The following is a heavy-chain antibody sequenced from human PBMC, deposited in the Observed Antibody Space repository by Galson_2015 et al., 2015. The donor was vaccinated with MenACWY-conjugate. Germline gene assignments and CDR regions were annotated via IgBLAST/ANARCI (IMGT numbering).Heavy chain of an antibody. Sequence: ALVKPTQTLTLTCSVSGFSLTTAGMVLSWIRQPPGKALEWLAHISSNDRKSYNTSLQSRLTISKDTSKSQVVLSMTNMDPVDTGTYYCARLTRAGDRGDWGQGTLVTVSS. J-gene: IGHJ4*02. D-gene: IGHD2-21*02. V-gene: IGHV2-26*01. CDR3: ARLTRAGDRGD. CDR1: GFSLTTAGMV. CDR2: ISSNDRK.